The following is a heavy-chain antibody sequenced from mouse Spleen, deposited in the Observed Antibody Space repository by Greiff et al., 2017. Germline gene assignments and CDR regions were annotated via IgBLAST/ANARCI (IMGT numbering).Heavy chain of an antibody. CDR2: IWSDGST. CDR3: ARHGYGNPYYFDY. Sequence: VQLKETGPGLVAPSQSLSITCTVSGFSLTSYGVHWVRQPPGKGLEWLVVIWSDGSTNYNSALKSRLSISKDNSKSQVFLKMNSLQTDDTAMYYCARHGYGNPYYFDYWGQGTTLTVSS. D-gene: IGHD2-10*02. J-gene: IGHJ2*01. CDR1: GFSLTSYG. V-gene: IGHV2-6-1*01.